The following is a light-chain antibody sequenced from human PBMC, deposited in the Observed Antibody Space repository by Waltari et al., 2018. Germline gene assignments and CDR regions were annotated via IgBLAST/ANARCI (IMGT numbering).Light chain of an antibody. CDR3: AAWDDSLSAVV. V-gene: IGLV1-47*01. Sequence: GSSSNIGNNHVYWYQHLPGAAPKLLIYRNSQRPSGAPDRLSGSKSGTSAYLTISGLRSEDETDYYCAAWDDSLSAVVFGGGTKLTVL. J-gene: IGLJ2*01. CDR1: SSNIGNNH. CDR2: RNS.